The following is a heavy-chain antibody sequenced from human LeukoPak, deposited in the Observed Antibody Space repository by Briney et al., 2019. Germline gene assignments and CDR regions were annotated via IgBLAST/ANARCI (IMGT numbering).Heavy chain of an antibody. CDR3: ASLSSGYSSGFLPYYFDY. V-gene: IGHV5-51*01. CDR1: GYSFTSYW. CDR2: IYPGDSDT. Sequence: GESLKISCKGSGYSFTSYWIGWVRQMPGKGLEWMGIIYPGDSDTRYSPSFQGQVTISADKSISTAYLQWSSLKASDTAMYYCASLSSGYSSGFLPYYFDYWGQGTLVTVSS. J-gene: IGHJ4*02. D-gene: IGHD6-19*01.